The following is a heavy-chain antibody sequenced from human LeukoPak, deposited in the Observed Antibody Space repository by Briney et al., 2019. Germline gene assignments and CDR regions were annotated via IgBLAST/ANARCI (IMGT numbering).Heavy chain of an antibody. CDR2: VYDRGST. J-gene: IGHJ3*02. D-gene: IGHD5-24*01. CDR1: GGSISSYY. CDR3: ARVDGYNCAFDI. Sequence: SETLSLTCTVSGGSISSYYWNWIRQPPGKGLEWIGYVYDRGSTKYNPSLKSRVTISVDTSKNQFSLRLSSVTAADTAVYYCARVDGYNCAFDIWGQGTMVTVSS. V-gene: IGHV4-59*08.